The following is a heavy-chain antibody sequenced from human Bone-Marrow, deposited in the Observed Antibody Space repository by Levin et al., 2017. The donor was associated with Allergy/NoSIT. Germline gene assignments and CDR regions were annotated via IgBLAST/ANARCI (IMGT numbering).Heavy chain of an antibody. V-gene: IGHV1-8*01. CDR3: QAWNHDEPSVDYYYGVNF. D-gene: IGHD1-14*01. CDR1: GFTFTTYD. CDR2: LDPNTGNT. J-gene: IGHJ6*01. Sequence: KPGESLKISCKASGFTFTTYDIYWVRQATGQGLEWMGWLDPNTGNTAFAREFQDRVTMTSDTSINTAYMEVARLTSEDTAVYYCQAWNHDEPSVDYYYGVNFWGQGTTVTVSS.